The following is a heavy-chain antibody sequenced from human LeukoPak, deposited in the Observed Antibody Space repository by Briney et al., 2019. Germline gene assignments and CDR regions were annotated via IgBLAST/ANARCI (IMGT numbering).Heavy chain of an antibody. CDR3: ATRPRYCSGGSCYSAY. CDR1: GYTFTSYD. J-gene: IGHJ4*02. CDR2: MNPNRGNT. V-gene: IGHV1-8*01. Sequence: GASVKVSCKASGYTFTSYDINWVRQATGQGLEWMGWMNPNRGNTGYAQKFQGRVTMTRNTSISTAYMELSSLRSEDTAVYYCATRPRYCSGGSCYSAYWGQGTLVTVSS. D-gene: IGHD2-15*01.